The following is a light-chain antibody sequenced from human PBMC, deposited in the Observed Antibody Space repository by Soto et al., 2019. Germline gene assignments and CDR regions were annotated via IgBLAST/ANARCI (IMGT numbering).Light chain of an antibody. CDR2: AAS. J-gene: IGKJ1*01. CDR1: QGISNY. CDR3: QKYDSAPWT. V-gene: IGKV1-27*01. Sequence: DIPMTQSPSSLSASVGDRVTITCRASQGISNYLAWYQQKPGKVPKLLIYAASTLQSGVPSRFSGSGSGTDFTLPISSLQPEDVATYYCQKYDSAPWTFGQGTKVAIK.